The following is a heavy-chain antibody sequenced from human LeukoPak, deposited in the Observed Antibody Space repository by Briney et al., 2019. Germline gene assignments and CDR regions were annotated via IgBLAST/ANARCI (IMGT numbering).Heavy chain of an antibody. D-gene: IGHD2-21*02. Sequence: GGSLRLSCAASGFTFSSYGMHWVRQAPGKGLEWVAVISYDGSNKYYADSVKGRFTISRDNSKNTLYLQMNSLRAEDTAVYYCAKARSGVTPFDYWGQGTLVTVSS. V-gene: IGHV3-30*18. CDR1: GFTFSSYG. CDR2: ISYDGSNK. J-gene: IGHJ4*02. CDR3: AKARSGVTPFDY.